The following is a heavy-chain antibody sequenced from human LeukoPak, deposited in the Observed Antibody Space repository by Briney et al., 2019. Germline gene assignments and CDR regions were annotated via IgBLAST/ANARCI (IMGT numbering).Heavy chain of an antibody. D-gene: IGHD6-6*01. CDR2: IYYSGST. J-gene: IGHJ6*03. CDR1: DGSISSSTYF. V-gene: IGHV4-39*01. CDR3: ARQRAARLPYYYCYYVDV. Sequence: PSETLSLTCAVSDGSISSSTYFWGWIRQPPGKGLEWIGSIYYSGSTYYNPSLKSRITISVDTSKNHFSLRLSSVTAADTAVYYCARQRAARLPYYYCYYVDVWGKGTTVTVSS.